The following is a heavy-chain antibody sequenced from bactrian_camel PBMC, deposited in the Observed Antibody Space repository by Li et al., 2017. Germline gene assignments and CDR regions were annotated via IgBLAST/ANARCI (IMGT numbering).Heavy chain of an antibody. Sequence: VQLVESGGGSVQAGGSLTLSCAASGDTHKTYCMGWFRQAPGKEREGVAAIYTLSGDSTYYTNSVKGRFTISQDSANNTLYLEMNNLKLEDTAMYYCAADLYNLQLARSYTYWGQGTQVTVS. CDR1: GDTHKTYC. V-gene: IGHV3S1*01. D-gene: IGHD7*01. J-gene: IGHJ4*01. CDR3: AADLYNLQLARSYTY. CDR2: IYTLSGDST.